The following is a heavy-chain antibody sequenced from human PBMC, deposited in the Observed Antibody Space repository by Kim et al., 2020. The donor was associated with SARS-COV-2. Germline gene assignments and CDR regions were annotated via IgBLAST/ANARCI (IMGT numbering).Heavy chain of an antibody. D-gene: IGHD2-15*01. CDR3: ARDHLSGIAAPFFDY. J-gene: IGHJ4*02. Sequence: DSVKGRFTITRDNSKNTLYLQMNSLSAEDTAVYYCARDHLSGIAAPFFDYWGQGTLVTVSS. V-gene: IGHV3-30*01.